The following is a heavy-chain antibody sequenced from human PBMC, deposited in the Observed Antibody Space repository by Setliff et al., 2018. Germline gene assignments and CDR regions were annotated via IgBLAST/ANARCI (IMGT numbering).Heavy chain of an antibody. CDR3: SRDVYDFRTGLGGP. D-gene: IGHD3-3*01. CDR2: IGASGHNT. CDR1: TFTFSKYA. Sequence: GGSLRLSCAASTFTFSKYAVTWVRQAPGKGLQWVASIGASGHNTYYADFVKGRFTISRDNAKNSLYLQMSSLRAEDTAVYFCSRDVYDFRTGLGGPWGQGTRVTVSS. V-gene: IGHV3-23*01. J-gene: IGHJ5*02.